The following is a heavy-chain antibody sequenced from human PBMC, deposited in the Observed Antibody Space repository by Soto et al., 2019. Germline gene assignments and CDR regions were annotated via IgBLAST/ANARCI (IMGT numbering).Heavy chain of an antibody. CDR1: GGSFSGYY. D-gene: IGHD4-17*01. Sequence: PSETLSLTCAVYGGSFSGYYWSWIRQPPGKGLEWIGEINHSGSTNYNPSLKSRVTISVDTSKNQFSLKLSPVTAADTAVYYCARGSFGTSDYGDFYYYYYYMDVWGKGTTVTVSS. V-gene: IGHV4-34*01. CDR3: ARGSFGTSDYGDFYYYYYYMDV. CDR2: INHSGST. J-gene: IGHJ6*03.